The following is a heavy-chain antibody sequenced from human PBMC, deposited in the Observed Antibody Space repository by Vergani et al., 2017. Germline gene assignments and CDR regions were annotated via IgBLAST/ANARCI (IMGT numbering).Heavy chain of an antibody. J-gene: IGHJ6*02. CDR2: ISGSGGST. CDR3: AKANPRNSGYDYLYDYHAMDV. D-gene: IGHD5-12*01. CDR1: GFTFNHYA. Sequence: EVQLLESGGDLVQPGGSLRLSCAASGFTFNHYAMYWVRQAPGKGLEWVSGISGSGGSTYYAGSVKGRFTISRDSSKNTLYLQMNSLSAGDTAVYYCAKANPRNSGYDYLYDYHAMDVWGQGTTVTVSS. V-gene: IGHV3-23*01.